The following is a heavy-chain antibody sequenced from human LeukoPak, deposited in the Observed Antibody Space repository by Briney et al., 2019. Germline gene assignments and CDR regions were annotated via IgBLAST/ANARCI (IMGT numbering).Heavy chain of an antibody. CDR1: GFTFSDYY. CDR3: ARGRPHGNDY. D-gene: IGHD4-23*01. J-gene: IGHJ4*02. Sequence: PGGSLRLSCAASGFTFSDYYMSCIRQAPGKGLEWVSHISSSGRIIYYADSVKGRFTISKDNAKNTLYLQMNSLRVEDTAVYYCARGRPHGNDYWGQGTLVTVSS. CDR2: ISSSGRII. V-gene: IGHV3-11*04.